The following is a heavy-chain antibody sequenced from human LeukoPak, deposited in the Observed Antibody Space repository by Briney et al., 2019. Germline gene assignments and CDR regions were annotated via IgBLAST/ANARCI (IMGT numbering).Heavy chain of an antibody. D-gene: IGHD5-18*01. V-gene: IGHV3-23*01. CDR1: GFTFSTYA. CDR3: AKHLRGYTYATTPMFDS. J-gene: IGHJ4*02. CDR2: ISGSGGTT. Sequence: GESLKISCAASGFTFSTYAMSWVRQAPGMGLKWVSAISGSGGTTYYADSVRGRFAISRDNSRNRLYLQVNSLRAEDTAVYYCAKHLRGYTYATTPMFDSWGQGALVIVSA.